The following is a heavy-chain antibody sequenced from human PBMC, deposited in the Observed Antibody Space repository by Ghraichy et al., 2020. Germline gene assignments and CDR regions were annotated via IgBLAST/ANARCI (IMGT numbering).Heavy chain of an antibody. CDR1: GFTFSSYW. J-gene: IGHJ4*02. V-gene: IGHV3-7*03. CDR2: IKEDGSAK. D-gene: IGHD5-24*01. CDR3: ARDQGWLQHDY. Sequence: GESLNISCAASGFTFSSYWMSWVRQAPGKGLEWVANIKEDGSAKYYVDSVKGRFTISRDNAKNSLYLQMNSLRAEDTAVYYCARDQGWLQHDYWGQGTLVTVSS.